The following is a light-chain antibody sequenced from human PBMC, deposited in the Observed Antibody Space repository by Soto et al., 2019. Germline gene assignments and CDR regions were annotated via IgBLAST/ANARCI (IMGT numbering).Light chain of an antibody. CDR3: QQYHRYPLT. CDR2: QAS. Sequence: DIPMTQSPSTLSASVGDSVTITCRASQSLSGWLTWYQQKPGKAPKLLIYQASSLKSGVPSRFSGSGSGTEFTLTISSLQPDDFATYYCQQYHRYPLTFGGGTKVEIK. J-gene: IGKJ4*01. V-gene: IGKV1-5*03. CDR1: QSLSGW.